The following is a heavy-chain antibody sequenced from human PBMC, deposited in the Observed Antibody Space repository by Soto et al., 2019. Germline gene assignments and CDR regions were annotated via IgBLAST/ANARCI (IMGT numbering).Heavy chain of an antibody. J-gene: IGHJ4*02. CDR2: ISGTADST. D-gene: IGHD1-1*01. V-gene: IGHV3-23*01. CDR3: AKDRLPTDDY. Sequence: EVQLLESGGGLVQPGGSLRLSCAGSGFTFSSYAMSWVRQAPGKGLEGVSAISGTADSTYYADSVKGRFTISRDNSKITLYLQMNSLRAEDTAVYYGAKDRLPTDDYWGQGTLVTVSS. CDR1: GFTFSSYA.